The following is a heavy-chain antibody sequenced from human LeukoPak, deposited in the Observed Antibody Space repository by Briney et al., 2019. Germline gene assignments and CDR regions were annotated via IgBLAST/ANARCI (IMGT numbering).Heavy chain of an antibody. CDR2: ISSSSSYI. Sequence: GGSLRLSCAASGFTFSSYSMNWVRQAPGKGLEWVSSISSSSSYIYYADSVKGRFTISRDNAKNSLYLQMNSLRAEDTAVYYCARVGYDFWSGTDEAFDIWGQGTMVTVSS. D-gene: IGHD3-3*01. V-gene: IGHV3-21*01. CDR3: ARVGYDFWSGTDEAFDI. J-gene: IGHJ3*02. CDR1: GFTFSSYS.